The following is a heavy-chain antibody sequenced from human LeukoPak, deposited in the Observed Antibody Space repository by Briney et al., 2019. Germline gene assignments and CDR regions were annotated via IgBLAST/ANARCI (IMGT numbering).Heavy chain of an antibody. CDR3: VRGTTVTTLGY. D-gene: IGHD4-17*01. J-gene: IGHJ4*02. V-gene: IGHV5-51*01. CDR1: GYSFANSW. Sequence: GESLKISCKASGYSFANSWIAWVRQMPGKGLEYMGIIYPGDSDTRYSPSFQGQVTISADKSISTAYLQWSSLKASDTAMYYCVRGTTVTTLGYWGQGTLVTVSS. CDR2: IYPGDSDT.